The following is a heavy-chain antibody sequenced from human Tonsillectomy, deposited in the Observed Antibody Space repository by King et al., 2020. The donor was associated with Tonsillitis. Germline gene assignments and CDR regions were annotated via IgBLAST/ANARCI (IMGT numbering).Heavy chain of an antibody. Sequence: VQLVESGGGLVQPGGSLRLSCAASGFTFSSYVMSWVRQAPGKGLEWVSTISGGGGNTFYADSVKGRFTISRDNSNNTLYLQMNSLRAEDTAVYYCAKDGVGHTAAHYFDYWGQGPLVTVSS. CDR1: GFTFSSYV. CDR3: AKDGVGHTAAHYFDY. J-gene: IGHJ4*02. CDR2: ISGGGGNT. D-gene: IGHD6-25*01. V-gene: IGHV3-23*04.